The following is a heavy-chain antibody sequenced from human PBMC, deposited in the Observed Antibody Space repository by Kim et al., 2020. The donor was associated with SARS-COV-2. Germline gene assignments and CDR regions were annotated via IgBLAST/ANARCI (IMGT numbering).Heavy chain of an antibody. J-gene: IGHJ6*02. Sequence: GGSLRLSCAASGFTFDDYAMHWVRQAPGKGLEWVSLISGDGGSTYYADSVKGRFTISRDNSKNSLYLQMNSLRTEDTALYYCAKDMTPLLRFLEWFPPDVWGQGTTVTVSS. V-gene: IGHV3-43*02. CDR2: ISGDGGST. CDR3: AKDMTPLLRFLEWFPPDV. D-gene: IGHD3-3*01. CDR1: GFTFDDYA.